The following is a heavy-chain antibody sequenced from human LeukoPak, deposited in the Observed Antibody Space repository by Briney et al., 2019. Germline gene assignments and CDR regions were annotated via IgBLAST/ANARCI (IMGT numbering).Heavy chain of an antibody. J-gene: IGHJ4*02. Sequence: ASVKVSCKVSGYTLTELSMHWVRQAPGKGLEWMGGFDPEDGETIYAQKFQGRVTMTEDTSTDTAYMELSSLRSEDTAVYYCATGFPKYYDILTVGYFDYWGQGTLVTVSS. CDR2: FDPEDGET. CDR3: ATGFPKYYDILTVGYFDY. CDR1: GYTLTELS. D-gene: IGHD3-9*01. V-gene: IGHV1-24*01.